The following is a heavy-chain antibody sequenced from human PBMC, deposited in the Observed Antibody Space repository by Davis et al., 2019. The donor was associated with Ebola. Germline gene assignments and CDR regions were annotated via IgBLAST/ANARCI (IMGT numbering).Heavy chain of an antibody. D-gene: IGHD3-22*01. Sequence: PSETLSLTCTVSGGSISSSSYYWGWIRQPPGKGLEWIGSIYYSGSTYYNPSLKSRVTISVDTSKNQFSLKLGSVTAADTAVYHCARRAGHYYDSGIDYWGRGTLVTVSS. CDR3: ARRAGHYYDSGIDY. CDR1: GGSISSSSYY. J-gene: IGHJ4*02. CDR2: IYYSGST. V-gene: IGHV4-39*01.